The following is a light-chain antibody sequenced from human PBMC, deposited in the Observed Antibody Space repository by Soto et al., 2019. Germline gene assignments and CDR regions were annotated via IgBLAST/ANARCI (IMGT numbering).Light chain of an antibody. CDR2: AAS. J-gene: IGKJ1*01. Sequence: EKVMTQSPATLSVSLGERATLSCRASQSVARNLAWYQQKPGQAPRLLIYAASTRATGTPARFSGSGSGTEFTLTISSLQSDGFAIYYCQQYNNWPDTFGQGTKVDIK. V-gene: IGKV3-15*01. CDR3: QQYNNWPDT. CDR1: QSVARN.